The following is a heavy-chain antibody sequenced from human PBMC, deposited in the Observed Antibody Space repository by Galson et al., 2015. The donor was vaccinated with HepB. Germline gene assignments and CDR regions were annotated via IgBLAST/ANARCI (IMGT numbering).Heavy chain of an antibody. Sequence: SVKVSCKVSGGNFKKYAINWVRQAPGQGLEWMGGIIPMFGTAKNAQKFQGRVTISADESTTTAYMELSSLRSEDTAFYYCAREGEAGGYDWARNDAFEIWGQGTMVTVSS. J-gene: IGHJ3*02. D-gene: IGHD5-12*01. CDR3: AREGEAGGYDWARNDAFEI. V-gene: IGHV1-69*13. CDR2: IIPMFGTA. CDR1: GGNFKKYA.